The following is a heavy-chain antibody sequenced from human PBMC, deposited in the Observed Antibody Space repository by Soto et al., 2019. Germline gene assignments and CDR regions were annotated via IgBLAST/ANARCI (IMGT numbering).Heavy chain of an antibody. V-gene: IGHV4-61*01. CDR3: ARDSLALFDS. J-gene: IGHJ4*02. D-gene: IGHD5-12*01. CDR2: IYSSGST. CDR1: DGSVSSGSYY. Sequence: PSETLSLTCTVSDGSVSSGSYYWTWIRQPPGKGLEWIGYIYSSGSTLYNPSLKSRVIISVDTSMNQFSLKRSSVTAADTAVYYCARDSLALFDSWGQGTLVTVSS.